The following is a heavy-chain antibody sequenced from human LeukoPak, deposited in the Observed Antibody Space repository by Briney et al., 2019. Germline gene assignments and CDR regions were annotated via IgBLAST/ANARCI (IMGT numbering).Heavy chain of an antibody. Sequence: SETLSLTCTVSGGSISSGSYYWSWIRQPAGKGLEWIGRIYTSGSTNYNPSLKSRVPISVHTSKTQFSLELSSVTAADTAVYYCARVGYCSGGSWSEDAFDIWGQGTMVTVSS. CDR3: ARVGYCSGGSWSEDAFDI. J-gene: IGHJ3*02. V-gene: IGHV4-61*02. CDR2: IYTSGST. CDR1: GGSISSGSYY. D-gene: IGHD2-15*01.